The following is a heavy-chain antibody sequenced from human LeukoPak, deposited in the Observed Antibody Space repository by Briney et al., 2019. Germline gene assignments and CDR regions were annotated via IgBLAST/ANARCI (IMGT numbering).Heavy chain of an antibody. CDR2: INGRGDNT. CDR3: AKDRVSPGFNWFDP. CDR1: GVIISSYA. V-gene: IGHV3-23*01. Sequence: GGSLRLSCAASGVIISSYAMSWVRQAPGKGLEWVSAINGRGDNTYYADFVKGRFTISRDNSKSTVYLQVNSLRTEDTAVYYCAKDRVSPGFNWFDPWGQGTLVTVSS. J-gene: IGHJ5*02. D-gene: IGHD2/OR15-2a*01.